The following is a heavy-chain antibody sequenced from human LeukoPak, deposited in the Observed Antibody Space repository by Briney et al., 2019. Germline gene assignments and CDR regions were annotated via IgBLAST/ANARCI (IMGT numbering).Heavy chain of an antibody. Sequence: SQTLSLTCTVSGGSVTSAMYHWTWIRQSAGRGLEWLGRIYPTGTPNYNPSLKNRITIAIDTSKNQFSLTLTSVTAADTAVYYCAKSNGYGLVDIWGQGTMVTVSS. V-gene: IGHV4-61*02. CDR1: GGSVTSAMYH. D-gene: IGHD3-10*01. CDR3: AKSNGYGLVDI. CDR2: IYPTGTP. J-gene: IGHJ3*02.